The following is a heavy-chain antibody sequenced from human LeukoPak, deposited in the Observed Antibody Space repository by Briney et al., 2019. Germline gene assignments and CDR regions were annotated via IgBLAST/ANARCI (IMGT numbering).Heavy chain of an antibody. CDR1: GGSISGYY. J-gene: IGHJ4*02. Sequence: PSETLSLTCTVSGGSISGYYWNWIRQPAGKGLEWIGRVYTSGTTNYSPSLKSRITMSVDTSKNQFSLRLISVTAADTAVYYCARSTGWPSDLFDYWGQGALVTVSS. CDR3: ARSTGWPSDLFDY. V-gene: IGHV4-4*07. CDR2: VYTSGTT. D-gene: IGHD6-19*01.